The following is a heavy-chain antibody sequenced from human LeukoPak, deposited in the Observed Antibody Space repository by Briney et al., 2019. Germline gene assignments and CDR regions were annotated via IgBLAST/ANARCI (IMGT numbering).Heavy chain of an antibody. Sequence: GESLKISCKGSRYSFTTYWIGWVRQMPGRGLEWMGIIYPGDSDTRYSPSFQGQVTISADKSISTAYLQWSSLKASDTAMYYCAREYSTSSSWFDPWGQGTLVTVSS. CDR2: IYPGDSDT. V-gene: IGHV5-51*01. CDR1: RYSFTTYW. J-gene: IGHJ5*02. D-gene: IGHD6-6*01. CDR3: AREYSTSSSWFDP.